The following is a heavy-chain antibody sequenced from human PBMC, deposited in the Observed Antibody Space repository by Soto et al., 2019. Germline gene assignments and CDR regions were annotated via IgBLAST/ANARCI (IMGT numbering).Heavy chain of an antibody. CDR3: AERTGGTANGMGV. CDR1: GFSFDDYA. Sequence: EVQVVESGGGLVQPGRSLRLSCAASGFSFDDYAMHWVRQAPGKGLEWVSGISWNSGTIGYADSVKGRFTISRDNAKNALYLQMNSLRAEDTALCYGAERTGGTANGMGVWGQGTAVTVSS. D-gene: IGHD2-21*02. CDR2: ISWNSGTI. V-gene: IGHV3-9*01. J-gene: IGHJ6*02.